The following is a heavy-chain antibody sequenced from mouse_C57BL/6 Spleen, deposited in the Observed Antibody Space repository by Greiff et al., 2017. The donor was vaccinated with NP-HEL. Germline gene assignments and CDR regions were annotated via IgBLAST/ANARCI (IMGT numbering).Heavy chain of an antibody. V-gene: IGHV5-16*01. CDR3: ARTPRATYAMDY. CDR2: INYDGSST. CDR1: GFTFSDYY. J-gene: IGHJ4*01. D-gene: IGHD3-1*01. Sequence: DVKLVESEGGLVQPGSSMKLSCTASGFTFSDYYMAWVRQVPEKGLEWVANINYDGSSTYYLDSLKSRFIISRDNAKNILYLQMSSLKSEDTATYYCARTPRATYAMDYWGQGTSVTVSS.